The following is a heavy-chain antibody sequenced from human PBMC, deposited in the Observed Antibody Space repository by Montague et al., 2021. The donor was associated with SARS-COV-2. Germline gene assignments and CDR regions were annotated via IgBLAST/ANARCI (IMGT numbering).Heavy chain of an antibody. CDR3: ARGADYDFWSGFLRYKWFGP. CDR1: TDSFSGYY. J-gene: IGHJ5*02. V-gene: IGHV4-34*01. Sequence: ETLSLTCAVYTDSFSGYYWSWIRQSPGKGLEWIGEITHSGSTNHNPSLQSRVTISVDKSKKQVSLKLRSLTAADTAVYYCARGADYDFWSGFLRYKWFGPWGQGTPVIVSS. CDR2: ITHSGST. D-gene: IGHD3-3*01.